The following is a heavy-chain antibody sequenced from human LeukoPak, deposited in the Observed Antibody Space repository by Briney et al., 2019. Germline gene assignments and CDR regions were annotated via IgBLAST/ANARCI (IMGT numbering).Heavy chain of an antibody. CDR2: ISGSGGST. CDR3: ARDYQLLPGPIDY. J-gene: IGHJ4*02. CDR1: GFTFSTYA. Sequence: PGGSLRLSCAASGFTFSTYAMTWVRQAPGKGLEWVSGISGSGGSTYYADSVKGRFTISRDNSKNTLYLQMNSLRAEDTAVYYCARDYQLLPGPIDYWGQGTLVTVSS. D-gene: IGHD2-2*01. V-gene: IGHV3-23*01.